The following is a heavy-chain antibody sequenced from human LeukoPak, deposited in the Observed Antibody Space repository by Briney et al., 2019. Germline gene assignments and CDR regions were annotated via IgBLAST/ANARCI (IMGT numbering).Heavy chain of an antibody. J-gene: IGHJ4*02. CDR2: IYPGDSDT. D-gene: IGHD5-12*01. CDR1: GYRFTSYW. CDR3: ARQTNSGYDLIDY. Sequence: GESLKISFKGSGYRFTSYWIGWVRQMAGKGLEWMGIIYPGDSDTRYSPSFQGQVTISADKSISTAYLQWSSLKASHTAMYYYARQTNSGYDLIDYWGQGTLVTVSS. V-gene: IGHV5-51*01.